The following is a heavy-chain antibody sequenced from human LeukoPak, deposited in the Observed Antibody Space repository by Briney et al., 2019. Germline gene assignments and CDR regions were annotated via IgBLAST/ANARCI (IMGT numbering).Heavy chain of an antibody. CDR3: AVITMVRGVANDLFDS. Sequence: ASVKVSCKASGYTFTSYDINWVRQATGQGREWMGWMNPNSGKTGYAQNFQGRVTITRNTSISTAYPELRSPRSEETAVYSCAVITMVRGVANDLFDSWGQGTLVTVSS. V-gene: IGHV1-8*01. D-gene: IGHD3-10*01. J-gene: IGHJ4*02. CDR2: MNPNSGKT. CDR1: GYTFTSYD.